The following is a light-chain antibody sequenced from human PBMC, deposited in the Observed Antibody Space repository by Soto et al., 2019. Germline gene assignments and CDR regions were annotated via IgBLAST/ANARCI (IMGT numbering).Light chain of an antibody. CDR1: QSITIY. CDR2: GAS. CDR3: QQYGSSPVT. Sequence: DIQMTQSPSSLSASVGDRVTITCRASQSITIYLNWYQQKPGEAPNLLIFGASTLQSGVPSRFSGSGSGTDFTLTISRLEPEDFAVYYCQQYGSSPVTFGQGTKLEIK. J-gene: IGKJ2*01. V-gene: IGKV1-39*01.